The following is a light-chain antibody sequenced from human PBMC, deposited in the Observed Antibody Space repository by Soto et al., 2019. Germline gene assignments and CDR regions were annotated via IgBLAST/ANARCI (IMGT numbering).Light chain of an antibody. CDR1: QTISDW. V-gene: IGKV1-5*03. Sequence: DIQMTQSPSTLSASIGDRVTITCRASQTISDWLAWHQQKPGKAPKLLIYKASSLESGAPSRFSGSGYGTEFTLTISSLQPDDFATYYCQQYNSPYTFGQGT. CDR2: KAS. CDR3: QQYNSPYT. J-gene: IGKJ2*01.